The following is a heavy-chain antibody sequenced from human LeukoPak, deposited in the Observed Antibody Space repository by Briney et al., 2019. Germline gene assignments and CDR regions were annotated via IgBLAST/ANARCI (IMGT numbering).Heavy chain of an antibody. V-gene: IGHV4-39*01. D-gene: IGHD3-22*01. Sequence: SSETLSLTCTVSGGSISSSSYYWGWIRQPPGKGLEWIGSIYYSGSTYYNPSLKSRVTISVDTSKNQFSLKLSSVTAADTAVYYCARQLYYYDSSGYYYWFDPWGQGTLVTVSS. CDR3: ARQLYYYDSSGYYYWFDP. J-gene: IGHJ5*02. CDR2: IYYSGST. CDR1: GGSISSSSYY.